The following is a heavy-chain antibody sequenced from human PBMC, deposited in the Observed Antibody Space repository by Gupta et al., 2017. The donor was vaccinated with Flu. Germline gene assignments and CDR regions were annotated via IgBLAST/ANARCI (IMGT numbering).Heavy chain of an antibody. CDR1: GSTFSSYA. V-gene: IGHV3-23*01. J-gene: IGHJ4*02. CDR3: AKADFCSGGSCYDCDY. CDR2: ISGSGGST. D-gene: IGHD2-15*01. Sequence: EVQLLASGGGLVQPGWSLTLSSPASGSTFSSYAMSWVRQAPGKGREWVSAISGSGGSTYYADSVKGRCTISRDNSKNTLYLQMNSLRAEDTAVYYCAKADFCSGGSCYDCDYWGQGTLVTVSS.